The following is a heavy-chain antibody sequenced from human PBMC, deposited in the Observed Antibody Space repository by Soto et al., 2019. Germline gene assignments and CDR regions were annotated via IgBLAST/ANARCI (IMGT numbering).Heavy chain of an antibody. D-gene: IGHD3-16*01. J-gene: IGHJ4*02. CDR1: GFTFSSYA. CDR3: AKDLHAVGGYYFDY. V-gene: IGHV3-23*01. Sequence: EVQLLESGGGLVQPGGSLRLSCAASGFTFSSYAMSWVRQAPGKGLEWVSAISGSGGSTYYADSVKGRFTISRVNSKNTLYLQMNSLRAEDTAVYSCAKDLHAVGGYYFDYWGQGTLVTVSS. CDR2: ISGSGGST.